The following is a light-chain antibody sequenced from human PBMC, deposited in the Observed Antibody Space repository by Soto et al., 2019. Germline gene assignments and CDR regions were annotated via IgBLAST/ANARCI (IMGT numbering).Light chain of an antibody. CDR2: GAS. CDR1: QDFGSRS. CDR3: QQFGSSLPIT. V-gene: IGKV3-20*01. Sequence: EILLTQSPGTLSLSPGEKATLSCRASQDFGSRSLAWYQQKPGQAPRLLIYGASSRATGIPDRFTGSGSGTDFTLTITRLEPADFAVYYCQQFGSSLPITFGQGTRLEIK. J-gene: IGKJ5*01.